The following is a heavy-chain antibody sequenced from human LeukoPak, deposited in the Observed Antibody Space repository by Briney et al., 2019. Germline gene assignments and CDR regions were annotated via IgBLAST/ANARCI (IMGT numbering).Heavy chain of an antibody. CDR2: IIPILGIA. V-gene: IGHV1-69*04. D-gene: IGHD3-9*01. CDR1: GGTFSSYA. Sequence: ASVKVSCKASGGTFSSYAISWVRQAPGHGLEWMGRIIPILGIANYAQKFQGRVTITADKSTSTAYMELSSLRSEDTAVYYCAAGYVVEYGYFQHWGQGTLVTVSS. CDR3: AAGYVVEYGYFQH. J-gene: IGHJ1*01.